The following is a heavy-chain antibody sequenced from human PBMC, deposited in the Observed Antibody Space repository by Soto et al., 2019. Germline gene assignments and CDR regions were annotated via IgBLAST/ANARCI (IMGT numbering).Heavy chain of an antibody. CDR3: AKDLVGSGSYGDLRPPDN. CDR2: ISGRGANT. Sequence: EVQLLESGGDLVQPGGSLRLSCAASGFPFSSYAMSWVRQAPGKGLEWVSAISGRGANTYYADSVKGRFTISRDNSRNTVYLQMNTMRAEDTALYYCAKDLVGSGSYGDLRPPDNWGQGTLVTVSS. D-gene: IGHD1-26*01. J-gene: IGHJ4*02. CDR1: GFPFSSYA. V-gene: IGHV3-23*01.